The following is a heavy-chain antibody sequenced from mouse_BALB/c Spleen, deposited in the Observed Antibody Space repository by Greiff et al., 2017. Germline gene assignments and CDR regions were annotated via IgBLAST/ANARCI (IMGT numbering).Heavy chain of an antibody. CDR1: GYTFTDYA. D-gene: IGHD3-2*02. V-gene: IGHV1S137*01. Sequence: VQLQQSGAELVRPGVSVKISCKGSGYTFTDYAMHWVKQSHAKSLEWIGVISTYYGDASYNQKFKGKATMTVDKSSSTAYMELSSLTSEDSAVYYCACFQAYFDVWGAGTTVTVSS. J-gene: IGHJ1*01. CDR3: ACFQAYFDV. CDR2: ISTYYGDA.